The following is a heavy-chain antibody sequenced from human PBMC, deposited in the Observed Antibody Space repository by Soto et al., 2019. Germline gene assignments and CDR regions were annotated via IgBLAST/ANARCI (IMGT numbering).Heavy chain of an antibody. CDR3: ARHGQYCGGDCWSDY. CDR1: GYSFTSYW. CDR2: IYPGDSDT. V-gene: IGHV5-51*01. J-gene: IGHJ4*02. D-gene: IGHD2-21*02. Sequence: SLKISCKGSGYSFTSYWIGWVRQMPGKGLEWMGIIYPGDSDTRYSPSFQGQVTISADKSISTAYLQWSSLKASDTAMYYCARHGQYCGGDCWSDYWGQGTLVTVSS.